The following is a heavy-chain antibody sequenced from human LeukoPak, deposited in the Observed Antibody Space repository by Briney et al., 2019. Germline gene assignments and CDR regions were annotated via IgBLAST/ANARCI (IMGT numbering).Heavy chain of an antibody. CDR3: AKDLHTSSWSPLDAFDI. J-gene: IGHJ3*02. V-gene: IGHV3-7*01. CDR1: GFTFSSYW. CDR2: IKQDGSEK. D-gene: IGHD6-13*01. Sequence: GGSLRLSCAASGFTFSSYWMSWVRQAPGKGLEWVANIKQDGSEKYYVDSVKGRFTISRDNSRTTLFLQMNSLIPEDTAVYYCAKDLHTSSWSPLDAFDIWGQGTMVTVSS.